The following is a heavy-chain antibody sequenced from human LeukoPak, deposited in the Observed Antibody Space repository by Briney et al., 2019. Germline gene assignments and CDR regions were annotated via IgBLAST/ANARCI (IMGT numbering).Heavy chain of an antibody. CDR3: ARSPRDYSNHYYYYMDV. Sequence: PGESLKISFKGSGYRFTSYWIGWVRQMPGKGLEWMGIIYPGDSDTRYSPSFQGQVTISADKSISTAYLQWSSLKASDTAMYYCARSPRDYSNHYYYYMDVWGKGTTVTVSS. CDR2: IYPGDSDT. V-gene: IGHV5-51*01. D-gene: IGHD4-11*01. CDR1: GYRFTSYW. J-gene: IGHJ6*03.